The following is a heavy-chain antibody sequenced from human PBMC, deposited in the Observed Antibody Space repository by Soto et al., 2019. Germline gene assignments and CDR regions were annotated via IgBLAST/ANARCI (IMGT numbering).Heavy chain of an antibody. V-gene: IGHV3-48*03. CDR1: GFTFSSYE. CDR3: ARDRVTIFGMDV. J-gene: IGHJ6*02. D-gene: IGHD3-9*01. Sequence: GGSLRLSCAASGFTFSSYEMNWVRQAPGKGLEWVSYISSSGSTIYYADSVKGRFTISRDNAKKSLYLQMNSLRAEDTAVYYCARDRVTIFGMDVWGQGTKVTVYS. CDR2: ISSSGSTI.